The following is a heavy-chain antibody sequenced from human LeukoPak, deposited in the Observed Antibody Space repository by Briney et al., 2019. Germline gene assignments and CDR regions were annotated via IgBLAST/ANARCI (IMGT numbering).Heavy chain of an antibody. V-gene: IGHV3-64D*06. J-gene: IGHJ4*02. CDR3: VKEKDMGAFDY. CDR2: ISSNGGST. CDR1: GFTFSSYA. D-gene: IGHD1-26*01. Sequence: GGSLRLSCSASGFTFSSYAMHWVRQAPGKGLEYVSAISSNGGSTYYADSVKGRFTISRDNSKNTLYLQMNSLRAEDTAVYYCVKEKDMGAFDYWGQGTLVTVSS.